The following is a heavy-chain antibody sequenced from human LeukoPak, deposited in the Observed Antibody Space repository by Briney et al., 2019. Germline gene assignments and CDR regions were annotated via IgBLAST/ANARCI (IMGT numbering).Heavy chain of an antibody. V-gene: IGHV4-59*01. J-gene: IGHJ4*02. CDR1: GGSFSNYY. D-gene: IGHD4-11*01. Sequence: SQTLSLTCTVSGGSFSNYYWSWIRQSPGKGLEWIGYIYHTGSANYSPSLKSRVSISIDTSKSQFSLRLTSVTAADTAVYYCARRTSSNYVDYWGQGTLVIVSS. CDR2: IYHTGSA. CDR3: ARRTSSNYVDY.